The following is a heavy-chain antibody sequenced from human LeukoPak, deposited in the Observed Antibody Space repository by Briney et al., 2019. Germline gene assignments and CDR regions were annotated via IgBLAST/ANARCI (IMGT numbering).Heavy chain of an antibody. CDR3: ARKVVSSGWSGSNWFDP. Sequence: ASVKVSCKASGYTFTSYYMHWVRQAPGQGLEWMGIINPSGGSTSYAQKFPGRVTMTRDTSTSTVYMELSSLRSEDTAVYYCARKVVSSGWSGSNWFDPWGQGTLVTVSS. J-gene: IGHJ5*02. D-gene: IGHD6-19*01. CDR2: INPSGGST. V-gene: IGHV1-46*01. CDR1: GYTFTSYY.